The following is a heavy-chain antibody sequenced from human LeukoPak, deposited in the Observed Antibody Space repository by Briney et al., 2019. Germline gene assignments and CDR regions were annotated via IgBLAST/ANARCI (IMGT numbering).Heavy chain of an antibody. V-gene: IGHV3-30*02. J-gene: IGHJ4*02. CDR1: GFPFYKYG. Sequence: GGSLRLSCAASGFPFYKYGMFWVRHAPGRGVVGVAYIRYDGDTKYYADSVKDLFTISRDNPKITLYLQMNSVRTEDTAVYYCAKDIPVVAPAAHDYWGEGSLVTVSS. CDR3: AKDIPVVAPAAHDY. D-gene: IGHD2-15*01. CDR2: IRYDGDTK.